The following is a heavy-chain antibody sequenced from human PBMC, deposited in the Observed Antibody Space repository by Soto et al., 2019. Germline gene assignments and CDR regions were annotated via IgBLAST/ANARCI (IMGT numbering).Heavy chain of an antibody. J-gene: IGHJ6*03. Sequence: EVQLVESGGGLVQPGGSLRLSCAASGLTFSNYWMYWVRQAPGKGLVWVSRINSDGSVSSYADSVKGRLTISRDNVKNTLYLQMDSLRAEDTAVYYCARGDCVGGTCYSLAGSFYYYMDVWGKGTTVTVFS. V-gene: IGHV3-74*01. CDR1: GLTFSNYW. CDR3: ARGDCVGGTCYSLAGSFYYYMDV. CDR2: INSDGSVS. D-gene: IGHD2-15*01.